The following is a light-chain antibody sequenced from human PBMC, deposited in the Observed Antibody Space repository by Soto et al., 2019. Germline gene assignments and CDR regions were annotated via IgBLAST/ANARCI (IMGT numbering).Light chain of an antibody. J-gene: IGKJ4*01. Sequence: DIPMTQSPSTLSASVGDRVTITCRASQSISSWLAWYQQKLGRAPRLLIYDASSLESGVPSRFSGSGYGTEFTLTISSLQPDDFATDDCQQYNTYSSLTFGGGTKVEIK. V-gene: IGKV1-5*01. CDR1: QSISSW. CDR3: QQYNTYSSLT. CDR2: DAS.